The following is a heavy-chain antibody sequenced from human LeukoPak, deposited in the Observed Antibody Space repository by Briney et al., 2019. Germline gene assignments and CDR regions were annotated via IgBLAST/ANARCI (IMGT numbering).Heavy chain of an antibody. CDR1: KFTFTTYT. CDR3: ARGPWRSIRGGYFDY. D-gene: IGHD2/OR15-2a*01. Sequence: GGSLRLSCAASKFTFTTYTMHWVRQAPGKGLEWVAVISFDGSNKYYADSVKGRFTISRDNSKNTVYVQMNSLRPEDTAVYFCARGPWRSIRGGYFDYWGRGTLVTVSS. V-gene: IGHV3-30*01. J-gene: IGHJ4*02. CDR2: ISFDGSNK.